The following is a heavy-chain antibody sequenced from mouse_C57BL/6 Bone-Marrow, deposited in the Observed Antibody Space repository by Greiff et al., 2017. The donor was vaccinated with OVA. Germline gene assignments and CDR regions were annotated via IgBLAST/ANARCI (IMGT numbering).Heavy chain of an antibody. CDR2: FHPNSGST. D-gene: IGHD1-1*01. J-gene: IGHJ4*01. CDR1: GYTFTSYW. CDR3: AHYYGSSLYAMDY. V-gene: IGHV1-64*01. Sequence: QVQLQQPGAELVKPGASVKLSCKASGYTFTSYWMHWVKQRPGQGLEWIGMFHPNSGSTNYNEKFKSKATLTVDKSSSTAYMQLSSLTSEDSAVYYCAHYYGSSLYAMDYWGQGTSVTVSS.